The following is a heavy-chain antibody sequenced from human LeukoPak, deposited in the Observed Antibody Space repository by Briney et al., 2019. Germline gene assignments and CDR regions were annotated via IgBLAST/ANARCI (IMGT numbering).Heavy chain of an antibody. D-gene: IGHD6-13*01. CDR3: AKFTPSPQQLVQFDY. V-gene: IGHV1-2*02. CDR2: INPNSGGT. Sequence: GASVKVSCKASGYTFSGNYMHWVRQAPGQGLEWMGWINPNSGGTNYAQKFQGRVTMTRDTSISTAYMELSRLRSDDTAVYYCAKFTPSPQQLVQFDYWGQGTLVTVSP. J-gene: IGHJ4*02. CDR1: GYTFSGNY.